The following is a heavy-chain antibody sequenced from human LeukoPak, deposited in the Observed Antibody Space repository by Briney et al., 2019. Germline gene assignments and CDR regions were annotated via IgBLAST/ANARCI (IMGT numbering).Heavy chain of an antibody. CDR1: GYTFTCYY. V-gene: IGHV1-2*02. J-gene: IGHJ4*02. CDR2: INPNSGGT. CDR3: ARDGAARPEYDY. D-gene: IGHD6-6*01. Sequence: SVKVSCKASGYTFTCYYMHWVRQAPGQGLEWMGWINPNSGGTNYAQKFQGRVTMTRDTSISTAYMELGRLRSDDTAVYYCARDGAARPEYDYWGQGTLVTVSS.